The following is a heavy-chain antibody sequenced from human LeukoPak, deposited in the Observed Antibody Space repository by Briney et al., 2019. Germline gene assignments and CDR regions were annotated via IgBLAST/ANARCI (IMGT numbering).Heavy chain of an antibody. CDR2: ISSSSSYI. CDR3: ASLPSKGFDY. Sequence: GGSLRLSCAASGFTFSSYSMNWVRQAPGKGLEWVSSISSSSSYIYYADSVKGRFTISRDNAKDSLYLQMNSLRAEDTAVYYCASLPSKGFDYWGQGTLVTVSS. V-gene: IGHV3-21*01. CDR1: GFTFSSYS. J-gene: IGHJ4*02.